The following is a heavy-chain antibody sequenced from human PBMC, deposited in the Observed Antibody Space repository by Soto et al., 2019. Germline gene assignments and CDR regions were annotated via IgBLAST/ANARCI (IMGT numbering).Heavy chain of an antibody. V-gene: IGHV1-18*01. CDR1: GYTFTNYG. CDR3: ARLRPLVVYFYYYSDV. J-gene: IGHJ6*03. D-gene: IGHD6-6*01. Sequence: QVQLLQSGAEVKKPGASVKVSCKASGYTFTNYGITWVRQAPGQGLEWMGWISAYNGNTHYTQRLQGRVTMTTDTSTSTAYMELRGLRSDDTAVYSCARLRPLVVYFYYYSDVWCKGTTVTVSS. CDR2: ISAYNGNT.